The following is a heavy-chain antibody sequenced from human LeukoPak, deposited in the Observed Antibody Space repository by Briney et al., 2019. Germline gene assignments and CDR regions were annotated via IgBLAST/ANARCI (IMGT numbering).Heavy chain of an antibody. V-gene: IGHV3-74*01. D-gene: IGHD6-13*01. CDR3: ARYPGIAAAANCPDS. J-gene: IGHJ4*02. CDR1: GFTFSNYW. Sequence: PGGSLRLSCAASGFTFSNYWMHWVRQAPGKGLVWVSRINDDGSSTSYADSVKGRFTISRDNAKNTVYLQMNSLRVEDTAVCYCARYPGIAAAANCPDSWGQGTLVTVSS. CDR2: INDDGSST.